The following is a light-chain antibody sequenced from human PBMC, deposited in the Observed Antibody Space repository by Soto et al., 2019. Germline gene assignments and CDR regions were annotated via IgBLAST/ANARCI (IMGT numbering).Light chain of an antibody. Sequence: QSVLTQPPSTSGTPGQRVTISCSGNSSNIGTNSVNWYQQLPGTAPKLLIYNNDQRPSGVPDRFSGSKSGTSASLAISGLQSEDEAEYYCAVWDDSLNGGVFGGGTKLTVL. CDR3: AVWDDSLNGGV. CDR1: SSNIGTNS. CDR2: NND. V-gene: IGLV1-44*01. J-gene: IGLJ3*02.